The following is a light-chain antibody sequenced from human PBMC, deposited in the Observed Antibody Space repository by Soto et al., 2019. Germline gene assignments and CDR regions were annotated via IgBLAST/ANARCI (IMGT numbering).Light chain of an antibody. CDR1: QSVSSY. V-gene: IGKV3-11*01. Sequence: EIVLTQSPATLSLSPGERATLSCRASQSVSSYLAWYQQKPGQAPRLLIYDASNRATGIPARFSGSGSGTDFTLIISSLQPEDFAVYYCQQRSNWPARASGQGTKVEIK. CDR3: QQRSNWPARA. J-gene: IGKJ1*01. CDR2: DAS.